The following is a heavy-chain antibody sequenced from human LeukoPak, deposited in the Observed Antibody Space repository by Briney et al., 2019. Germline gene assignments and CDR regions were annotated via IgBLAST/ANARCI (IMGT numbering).Heavy chain of an antibody. J-gene: IGHJ4*02. CDR3: ARDRKDY. CDR1: GGSISSSSYY. V-gene: IGHV4-61*05. Sequence: SETLSLTCTVSGGSISSSSYYWGWIRQPPGKGLEWIGYIYYSGSTNYNPSLKSRVTISVDTSKNQFSLKLSSVTAADTAVYYCARDRKDYWGQGTLVTVSS. CDR2: IYYSGST. D-gene: IGHD3-22*01.